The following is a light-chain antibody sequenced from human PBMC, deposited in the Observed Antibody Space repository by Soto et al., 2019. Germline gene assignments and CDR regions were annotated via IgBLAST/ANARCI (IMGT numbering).Light chain of an antibody. J-gene: IGLJ1*01. V-gene: IGLV1-44*01. CDR2: SNN. CDR3: AAWDGSLKGYV. Sequence: QSVLTQPPLASGTPGQRVTISCSGSFSNIGSNPVNWYQQLPGTAPKLLIYSNNQRPSGVPDRFSGSKSGTSASLAISGLQSEDEADYYCAAWDGSLKGYVFGTGTKVTVL. CDR1: FSNIGSNP.